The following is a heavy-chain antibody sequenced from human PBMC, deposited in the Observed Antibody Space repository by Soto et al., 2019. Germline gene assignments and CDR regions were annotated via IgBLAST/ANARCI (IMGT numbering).Heavy chain of an antibody. CDR1: GFTFSSYA. CDR3: AKAGVDFWSGYPYYFDY. Sequence: PGGSLRLSCAASGFTFSSYAMYWVRQAPGKGLEWVSGISGSGGSTYYGDSVKGRFTISRDNSKNTLYLQMNSLRAEDTAVYYCAKAGVDFWSGYPYYFDYWGQGTLVTVSS. CDR2: ISGSGGST. V-gene: IGHV3-23*01. J-gene: IGHJ4*02. D-gene: IGHD3-3*01.